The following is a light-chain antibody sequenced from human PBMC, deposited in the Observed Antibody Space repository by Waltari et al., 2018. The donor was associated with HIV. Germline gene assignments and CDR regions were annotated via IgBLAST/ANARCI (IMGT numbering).Light chain of an antibody. CDR3: QQYIHWWT. CDR1: QSVRRN. V-gene: IGKV3-15*01. J-gene: IGKJ1*01. Sequence: EIELTQSPATLSVSPGEGATLSCRTSQSVRRNLAWSQQKPGQAPRLLIYRASTRATGSPARFRGSGCGTEFTLTISSLQSGDSAIYYCQQYIHWWTFGQGTKVEIK. CDR2: RAS.